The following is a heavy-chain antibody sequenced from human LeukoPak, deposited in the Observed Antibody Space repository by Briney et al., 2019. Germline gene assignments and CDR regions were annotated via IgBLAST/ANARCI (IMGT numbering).Heavy chain of an antibody. CDR3: ARGHGNYGGKDFDY. Sequence: PSETLSLTCAVYGGSFSGYYWSWIRQPPGKGLEWIGEINHSGSTNYNPSLKSRVTISVDTSKNQFSLKLSSVTAADTAVYYCARGHGNYGGKDFDYWGQGTLVTVSS. CDR2: INHSGST. D-gene: IGHD4-23*01. CDR1: GGSFSGYY. V-gene: IGHV4-34*01. J-gene: IGHJ4*02.